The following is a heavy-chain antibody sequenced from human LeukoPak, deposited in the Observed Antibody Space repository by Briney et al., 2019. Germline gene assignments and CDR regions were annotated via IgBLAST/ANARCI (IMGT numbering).Heavy chain of an antibody. CDR3: TRTREGSPLDY. J-gene: IGHJ4*02. Sequence: QSGGSLRLSCTASGFTFGDYAMSWVRQAPGKGLEWVGFIRSKAYGGTTEYAASVKGRFTISRDDSKSIAYLQMNSLKTEDTAVYYCTRTREGSPLDYWGQGTLVTVSS. V-gene: IGHV3-49*04. CDR1: GFTFGDYA. CDR2: IRSKAYGGTT.